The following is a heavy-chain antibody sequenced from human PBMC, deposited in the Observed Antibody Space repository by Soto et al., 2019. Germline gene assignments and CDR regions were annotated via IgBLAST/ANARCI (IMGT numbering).Heavy chain of an antibody. CDR3: ARPSLWFWELFSEARLDAFGI. V-gene: IGHV4-39*01. CDR2: IYYSGST. Sequence: SETLSLTCTVSGGSISSSSYYWGCIREPPGKGLEWIGSIYYSGSTYYNPSLKSRVTISVDTSKNQFSLKLSSVTAADTAVYYCARPSLWFWELFSEARLDAFGIWGQGTMVT. D-gene: IGHD3-10*01. J-gene: IGHJ3*02. CDR1: GGSISSSSYY.